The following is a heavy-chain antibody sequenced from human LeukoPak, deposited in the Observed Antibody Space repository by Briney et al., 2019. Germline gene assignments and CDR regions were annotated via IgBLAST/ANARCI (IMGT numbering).Heavy chain of an antibody. CDR2: IYYSGST. V-gene: IGHV4-59*08. CDR1: GGSISSYY. D-gene: IGHD3-3*01. CDR3: GMSGYYYYYMDV. J-gene: IGHJ6*03. Sequence: SETLSLTCTVSGGSISSYYWSWIRQPPGKGLEWIGYIYYSGSTNYNPSLKSRVTISVDTSKNQFSLKLSSVTAADTAVYYCGMSGYYYYYMDVWGKGTTVTVSS.